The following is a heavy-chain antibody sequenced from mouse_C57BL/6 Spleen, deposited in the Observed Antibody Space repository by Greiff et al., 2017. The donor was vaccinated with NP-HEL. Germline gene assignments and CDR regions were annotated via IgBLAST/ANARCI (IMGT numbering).Heavy chain of an antibody. CDR2: IYPRSGNT. Sequence: VQLQQSGAELARPGASVKLSCKASGYTFTSYGISWVKQRTGQGLEWIGEIYPRSGNTYYNEKFKGKATLTADKSSSTAYMELRSLTSEDSAVYFCAARGPTAQAWFAYWGQGTLVTVSA. D-gene: IGHD3-2*02. J-gene: IGHJ3*01. V-gene: IGHV1-81*01. CDR3: AARGPTAQAWFAY. CDR1: GYTFTSYG.